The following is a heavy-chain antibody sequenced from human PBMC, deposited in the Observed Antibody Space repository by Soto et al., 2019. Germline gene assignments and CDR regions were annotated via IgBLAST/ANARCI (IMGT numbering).Heavy chain of an antibody. Sequence: QVQLVQSGAEVKKPGSSVKVSCKASGGTFSSYTISWVRQAPGQGLEWMGRIIPILGIANYAQKFQGRVTITADKPTSTAYMELNSLRSEDMAGYYCARYYGSDPCDYYGMDGWGQGTTVTVSS. CDR2: IIPILGIA. CDR1: GGTFSSYT. CDR3: ARYYGSDPCDYYGMDG. J-gene: IGHJ6*02. V-gene: IGHV1-69*02. D-gene: IGHD3-10*01.